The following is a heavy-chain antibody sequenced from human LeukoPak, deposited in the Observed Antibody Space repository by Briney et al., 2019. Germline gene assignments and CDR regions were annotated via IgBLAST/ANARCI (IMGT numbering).Heavy chain of an antibody. Sequence: SETLSLTCSVSGGSISGYYWSWIRQPPGKGLEWIAYIYYSGSTKYNPSHKSRVTISVDTSKNQFSLKLSSVTAADTAVYYCARDRYGDGFAHFDYWGQGVLVTVSS. J-gene: IGHJ4*02. CDR3: ARDRYGDGFAHFDY. CDR1: GGSISGYY. CDR2: IYYSGST. D-gene: IGHD5-24*01. V-gene: IGHV4-59*01.